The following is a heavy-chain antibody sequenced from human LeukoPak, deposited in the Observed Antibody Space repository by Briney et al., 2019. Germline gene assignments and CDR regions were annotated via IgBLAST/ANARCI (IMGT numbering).Heavy chain of an antibody. CDR3: AKDLWFGELLSPFDY. D-gene: IGHD3-10*01. CDR1: GFTFSTFA. Sequence: GGSLRLSCAASGFTFSTFAMIWVRQPPGKGLEWVSSIFPSGGEIHYADSVRGRFTISRDNSKSTLSLQMNSLRAEDTAIYYCAKDLWFGELLSPFDYWGQGTLVTVSS. V-gene: IGHV3-23*01. CDR2: IFPSGGEI. J-gene: IGHJ4*02.